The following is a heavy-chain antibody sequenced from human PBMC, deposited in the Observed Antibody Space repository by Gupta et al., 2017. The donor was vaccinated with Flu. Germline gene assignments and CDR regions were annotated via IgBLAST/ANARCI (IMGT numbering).Heavy chain of an antibody. D-gene: IGHD6-19*01. V-gene: IGHV3-23*01. Sequence: PGQGLEWVSGIRGNGGSTDYTDSVKGRFTISRDNSKNTLYLQMNSLRVEDTAVYYCAKLSEWGMPVAATKFDYWGQGTLVTVSS. CDR3: AKLSEWGMPVAATKFDY. CDR2: IRGNGGST. J-gene: IGHJ4*02.